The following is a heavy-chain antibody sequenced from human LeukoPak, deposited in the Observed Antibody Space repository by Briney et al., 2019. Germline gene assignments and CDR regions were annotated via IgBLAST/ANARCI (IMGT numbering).Heavy chain of an antibody. V-gene: IGHV4-59*08. CDR3: ARSTTVNHAPLPGY. Sequence: SETLSLTCTVSGGSLSSYYWSWIRQPPGKGLEWIGYIYYSGSTNYNPSLKSRVTISVDTSKNQFSLKLSSVTAADTAVYYCARSTTVNHAPLPGYWGQGTLVTVSS. D-gene: IGHD4-17*01. CDR1: GGSLSSYY. CDR2: IYYSGST. J-gene: IGHJ4*02.